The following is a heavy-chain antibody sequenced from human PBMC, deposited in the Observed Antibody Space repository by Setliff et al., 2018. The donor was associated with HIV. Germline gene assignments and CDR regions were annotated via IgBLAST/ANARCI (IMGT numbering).Heavy chain of an antibody. D-gene: IGHD1-26*01. Sequence: ASVKVSXKASGYTFTSYAMHWVRQAPGQRLEWMGWINAGNGNTKYSQKFQGRVTITRDTSASTAYMELSSLRSEDTAVYYGATLSGATTYFDYWGQGTLVTVSS. CDR3: ATLSGATTYFDY. CDR1: GYTFTSYA. J-gene: IGHJ4*02. CDR2: INAGNGNT. V-gene: IGHV1-3*01.